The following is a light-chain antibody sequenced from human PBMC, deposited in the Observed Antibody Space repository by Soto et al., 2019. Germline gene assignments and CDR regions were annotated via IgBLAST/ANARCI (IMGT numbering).Light chain of an antibody. CDR2: SNN. CDR1: SSNIGSNT. V-gene: IGLV1-44*01. CDR3: AACDDSLNGWV. J-gene: IGLJ3*02. Sequence: QAVVTQPPSASGTPGQRVTISCSGSSSNIGSNTVNWYQQLPGTAPKLLIYSNNQRPSGVPDRFSGSKSGTSASLAISGLQSEDEADYYCAACDDSLNGWVFGGGTKVTVL.